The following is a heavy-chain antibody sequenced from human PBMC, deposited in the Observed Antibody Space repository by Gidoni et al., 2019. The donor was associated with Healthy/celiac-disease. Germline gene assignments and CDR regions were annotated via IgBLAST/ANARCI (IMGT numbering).Heavy chain of an antibody. J-gene: IGHJ2*01. CDR1: GGSFSGYY. Sequence: QVQLQQWGAGLLNPSATLSLTCALHGGSFSGYYWSWIRQPPGKGLEWIGEINHRGSTTYNPSLKRRVTISVDTSKNQFSLKLSSVTAADTAVYYCARGPLIAARSILYFDLWGRGTLVTVSS. CDR2: INHRGST. D-gene: IGHD6-6*01. V-gene: IGHV4-34*01. CDR3: ARGPLIAARSILYFDL.